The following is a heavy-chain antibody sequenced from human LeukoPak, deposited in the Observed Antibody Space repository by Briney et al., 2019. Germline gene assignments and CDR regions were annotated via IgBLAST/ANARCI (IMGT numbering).Heavy chain of an antibody. CDR2: IYYSGST. D-gene: IGHD6-19*01. CDR1: GGSISSYY. J-gene: IGHJ4*02. CDR3: ARGLPKQWLVPDY. Sequence: SETLSLTCTVSGGSISSYYWSWIRQPPGQGLEWIGYIYYSGSTNYNPSLKSRVTISVDTSKNQFSLKLSSVTAADTAVYYCARGLPKQWLVPDYWGQGTLVTVSS. V-gene: IGHV4-59*01.